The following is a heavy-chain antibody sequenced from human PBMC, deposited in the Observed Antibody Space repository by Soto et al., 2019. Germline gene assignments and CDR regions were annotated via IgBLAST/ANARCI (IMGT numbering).Heavy chain of an antibody. V-gene: IGHV2-26*01. CDR1: GFSLSNARMG. D-gene: IGHD6-13*01. CDR2: IFSNDEK. Sequence: QVTLKESGPVLVKPTETLTLTCTVSGFSLSNARMGVSWIRQPPGKALEWLAHIFSNDEKSYSTSLKSRLTISKDTSKSQVVLTMTNMDPVDTATYYCARIIIAAAGTTDYYGMDVWGQGTTVTVSS. CDR3: ARIIIAAAGTTDYYGMDV. J-gene: IGHJ6*02.